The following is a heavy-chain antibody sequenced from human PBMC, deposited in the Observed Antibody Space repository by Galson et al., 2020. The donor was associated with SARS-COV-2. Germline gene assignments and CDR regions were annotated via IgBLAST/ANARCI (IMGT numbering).Heavy chain of an antibody. CDR1: GDSVSSNSAA. J-gene: IGHJ3*02. V-gene: IGHV6-1*01. CDR2: TYYRSQWST. CDR3: AGRVTGAGSLHI. D-gene: IGHD6-13*01. Sequence: SQTLSLTCAISGDSVSSNSAAWNWISQSPSRGLEWLGRTYYRSQWSTDYAVSVKSRITINPDTSKNQFSLQLNSVTPEDTAIYYCAGRVTGAGSLHIWGQGTMVIVSS.